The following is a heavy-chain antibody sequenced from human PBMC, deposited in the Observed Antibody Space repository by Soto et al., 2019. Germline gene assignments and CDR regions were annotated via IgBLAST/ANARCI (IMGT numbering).Heavy chain of an antibody. CDR3: ARSEKRGYSGYDYILYFDY. CDR1: GGSISSYY. J-gene: IGHJ4*02. CDR2: IYTSGST. Sequence: QVQLQESGPGLVKPSETLSLTCTVSGGSISSYYWSWIRQPAGKGLEWIGRIYTSGSTNYNPSLKSRVTMSVDTSKNQFSLKLSSVTAADTAVYYCARSEKRGYSGYDYILYFDYWGQGTLVTVSS. D-gene: IGHD5-12*01. V-gene: IGHV4-4*07.